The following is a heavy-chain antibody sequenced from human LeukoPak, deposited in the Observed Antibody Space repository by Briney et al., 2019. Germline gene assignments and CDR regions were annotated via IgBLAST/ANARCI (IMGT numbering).Heavy chain of an antibody. Sequence: GGSLRLSCAASGFTFSNYAMAWVRQAPGKGLEWVSSITTSSTYISYADSVKGRFTISRDNAKNSLYLQMNSLRAEDTAVYYCARGKYSSGWFDYWGQGTLVTVSS. CDR2: ITTSSTYI. J-gene: IGHJ4*02. D-gene: IGHD6-19*01. CDR3: ARGKYSSGWFDY. V-gene: IGHV3-21*01. CDR1: GFTFSNYA.